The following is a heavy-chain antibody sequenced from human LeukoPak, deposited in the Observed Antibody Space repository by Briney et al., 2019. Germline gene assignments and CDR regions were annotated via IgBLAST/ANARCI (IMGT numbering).Heavy chain of an antibody. D-gene: IGHD3-9*01. V-gene: IGHV3-23*01. J-gene: IGHJ4*02. CDR3: ATGYFDGTVDY. CDR1: GFTFSSYA. CDR2: ISGSGGST. Sequence: GGSLRLSCAASGFTFSSYAMSWVRQAPGKGLEWVSAISGSGGSTYYADSVKGRFTISRDNSKNTLYLRMNSLRAEDTAVYYCATGYFDGTVDYWGQGTLVTVSS.